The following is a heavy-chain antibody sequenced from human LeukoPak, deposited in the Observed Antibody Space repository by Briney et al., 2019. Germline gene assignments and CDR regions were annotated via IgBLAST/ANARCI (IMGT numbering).Heavy chain of an antibody. CDR2: IKQDGSEK. V-gene: IGHV3-7*01. CDR1: GFTFSSYW. Sequence: GGSLRLSCAASGFTFSSYWMSWVRQAPGKGLEWVANIKQDGSEKNYVDSVKGRFTISRDNAKNSLDLQMNRLRAEDTAVYYCARGHIGMDVWGKGTTVTVSS. J-gene: IGHJ6*04. CDR3: ARGHIGMDV. D-gene: IGHD5-12*01.